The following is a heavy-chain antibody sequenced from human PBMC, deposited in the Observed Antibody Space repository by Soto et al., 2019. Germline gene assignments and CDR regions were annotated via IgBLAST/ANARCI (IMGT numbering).Heavy chain of an antibody. V-gene: IGHV5-51*01. D-gene: IGHD3-9*01. CDR1: GYTFTSYW. CDR2: IYPGGSDA. CDR3: ARQPDYNILTGYLYYFDY. Sequence: PGESLKISCKASGYTFTSYWIGWVRQMPGKGLEWMGFIYPGGSDARYSPSFEGQVTISVDKSINTAYLRWNSLKASDTAIYYCARQPDYNILTGYLYYFDYWGQGTPVTVSS. J-gene: IGHJ4*02.